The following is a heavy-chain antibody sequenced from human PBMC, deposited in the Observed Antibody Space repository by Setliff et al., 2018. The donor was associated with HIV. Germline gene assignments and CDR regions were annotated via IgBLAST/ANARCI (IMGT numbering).Heavy chain of an antibody. CDR1: GGSISSVNW. D-gene: IGHD2-2*01. CDR2: IDHSGGT. V-gene: IGHV4-4*02. J-gene: IGHJ6*03. Sequence: SETLSLTCAVSGGSISSVNWWTWVRQPPGKGLEWIGEIDHSGGTKYNPSLTGRVTMSVDTSKNQFSLRLRSVTAADTAFYYCARAFLLVPAARDYYYYMDVWGKGTTVTVSS. CDR3: ARAFLLVPAARDYYYYMDV.